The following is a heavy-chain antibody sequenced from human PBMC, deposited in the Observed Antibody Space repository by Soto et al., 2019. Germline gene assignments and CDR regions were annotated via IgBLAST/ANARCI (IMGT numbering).Heavy chain of an antibody. CDR1: VFTFSSYA. V-gene: IGHV3-23*01. J-gene: IGHJ6*03. CDR2: ISGSGGST. Sequence: PGGSLRLSCAASVFTFSSYAMSWARQAPGKGQEWVSAISGSGGSTYYADSVKGRFTISRDNSKNTLYLQMNSLRAEDTAVYYCAKDPRYCSGGSCYSDRHYYYYMDVWGKGTTVTVSS. D-gene: IGHD2-15*01. CDR3: AKDPRYCSGGSCYSDRHYYYYMDV.